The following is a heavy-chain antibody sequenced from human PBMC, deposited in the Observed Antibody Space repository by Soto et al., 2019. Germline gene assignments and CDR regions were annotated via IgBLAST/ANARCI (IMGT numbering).Heavy chain of an antibody. CDR3: ARVRRITMVRGVIRAFDI. D-gene: IGHD3-10*01. V-gene: IGHV1-2*04. Sequence: VSVKVSCKASGYTFTGYYMRWVRQAPGQGLEWMGWINPNSGGTNYAQKFQGWVTMTRDTSISTAYMELSSLRSEDTAVYYCARVRRITMVRGVIRAFDIWGQGTMVTVSS. CDR2: INPNSGGT. CDR1: GYTFTGYY. J-gene: IGHJ3*02.